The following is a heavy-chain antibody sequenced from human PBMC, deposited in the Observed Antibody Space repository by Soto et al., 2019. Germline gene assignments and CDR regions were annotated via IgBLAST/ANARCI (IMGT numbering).Heavy chain of an antibody. V-gene: IGHV3-30*18. CDR1: GFTFSDYA. CDR2: VSHDGRNT. D-gene: IGHD6-19*01. CDR3: AKGGWQWRVTFDFNY. J-gene: IGHJ4*02. Sequence: VQLVESGGGVVQPGRSLRLSCAASGFTFSDYAMHWVRQAPGKGLELVAVVSHDGRNTHYADSVKGRFTISRDSSKNPVCMEMNSLRAADTAVYYCAKGGWQWRVTFDFNYWGQGALVTVSS.